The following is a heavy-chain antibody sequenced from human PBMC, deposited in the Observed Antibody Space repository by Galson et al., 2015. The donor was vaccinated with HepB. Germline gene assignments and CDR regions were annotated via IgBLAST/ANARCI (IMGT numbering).Heavy chain of an antibody. J-gene: IGHJ3*02. CDR2: SNSDGSST. V-gene: IGHV3-74*01. D-gene: IGHD6-6*01. CDR1: GFTFSSYW. CDR3: AREYSSSRYFDI. Sequence: SLRLSCAASGFTFSSYWMHWVRQAPGKGLVWVSRSNSDGSSTNYADSVKGQFTISGDNAKSTLYLQMNSLRAEDTAVYYCAREYSSSRYFDIWGQGTTVTVSS.